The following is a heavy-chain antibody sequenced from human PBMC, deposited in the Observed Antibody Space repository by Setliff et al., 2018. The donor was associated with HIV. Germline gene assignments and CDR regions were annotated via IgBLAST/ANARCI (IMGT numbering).Heavy chain of an antibody. J-gene: IGHJ4*02. D-gene: IGHD2-2*01. CDR2: IIFIFGTA. CDR1: GGTFSSYA. V-gene: IGHV1-69*06. Sequence: SVKVSCKASGGTFSSYAINWVRQAPGQGLEWMGRIIFIFGTANYAQKFRGRVTITADKSTSTAYMELSGLRSEDTAVYYCARGPANGRSGHWGQGTLVTVSS. CDR3: ARGPANGRSGH.